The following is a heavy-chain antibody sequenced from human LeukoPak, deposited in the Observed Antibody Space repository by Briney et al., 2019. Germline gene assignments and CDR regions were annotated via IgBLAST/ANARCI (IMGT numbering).Heavy chain of an antibody. V-gene: IGHV1-18*01. J-gene: IGHJ5*02. Sequence: ASVKVSCKASVYTFTSYGIRWVRQAPGQGLTWVGWISAYNGNTNYAQKHQGRVTMTTDTSTSTAYMELRSLRSDDTAVYYCARAARPYYDYVWGSYPKNWFDPWGQGTLVTVSS. CDR3: ARAARPYYDYVWGSYPKNWFDP. CDR1: VYTFTSYG. CDR2: ISAYNGNT. D-gene: IGHD3-16*02.